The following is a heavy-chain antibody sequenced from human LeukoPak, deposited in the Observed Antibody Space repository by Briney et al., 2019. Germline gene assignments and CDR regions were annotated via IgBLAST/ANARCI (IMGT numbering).Heavy chain of an antibody. Sequence: QSGGSLRLSCAASGFTFSSYAMHWVRQAPGKGLEWVAVISYDGSNKYYADSVKGRFTISRDNSKNTLYLQMSSLRAEDTAVYYCVKDSGYQLLSELIDYWGQGTLVTVSS. D-gene: IGHD2-2*01. CDR1: GFTFSSYA. J-gene: IGHJ4*02. CDR3: VKDSGYQLLSELIDY. V-gene: IGHV3-30*04. CDR2: ISYDGSNK.